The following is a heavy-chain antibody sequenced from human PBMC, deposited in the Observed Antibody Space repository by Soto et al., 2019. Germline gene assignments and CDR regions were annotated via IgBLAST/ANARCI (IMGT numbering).Heavy chain of an antibody. J-gene: IGHJ5*02. V-gene: IGHV4-59*08. D-gene: IGHD2-2*01. CDR3: ARQSCSSTSCYSWVSWFDP. Sequence: PSETLSLTCTVSGGSISSYYWSWIRQPPGKGLEWIGYIYYSGSTKYNPSLKSRVTISVDTSKNQLSLKLSSVTAADTAVYYCARQSCSSTSCYSWVSWFDPWGQGTLVTV. CDR2: IYYSGST. CDR1: GGSISSYY.